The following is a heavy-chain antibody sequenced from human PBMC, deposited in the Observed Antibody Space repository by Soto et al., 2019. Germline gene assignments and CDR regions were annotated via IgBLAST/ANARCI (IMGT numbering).Heavy chain of an antibody. CDR3: ARDRDREYHIVVADAFDI. CDR1: GYTFTSYG. V-gene: IGHV1-18*01. D-gene: IGHD2-15*01. J-gene: IGHJ3*02. CDR2: ISAYNGNT. Sequence: QVQLVQSGAEVKKPGASVKVSCKASGYTFTSYGISWVRQAPGQGLEWMGWISAYNGNTNYAQKLQGRVTMTTDTSTSTAYMELRSLRSDDTAVYYGARDRDREYHIVVADAFDIWGQGTMVTVSS.